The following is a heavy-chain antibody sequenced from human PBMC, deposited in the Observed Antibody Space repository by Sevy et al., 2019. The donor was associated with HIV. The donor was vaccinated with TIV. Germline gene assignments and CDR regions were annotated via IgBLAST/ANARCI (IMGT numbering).Heavy chain of an antibody. CDR2: ISWNSGSI. D-gene: IGHD6-13*01. Sequence: GGSLRLSCAASGFTFDDYAMHWVRQAPGKGLEWVSGISWNSGSIGYADSVKGRFTISRDNAKNSLYLQMNSLRAEDMALYYCAKGNSSWYLRDIFDYWGQGTLVTVSS. V-gene: IGHV3-9*03. CDR3: AKGNSSWYLRDIFDY. CDR1: GFTFDDYA. J-gene: IGHJ4*02.